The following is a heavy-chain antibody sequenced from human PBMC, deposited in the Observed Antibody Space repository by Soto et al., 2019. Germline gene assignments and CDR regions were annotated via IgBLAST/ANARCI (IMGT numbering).Heavy chain of an antibody. CDR1: GFTFSSYG. CDR3: AKDWGIAAAGKDYYFDY. V-gene: IGHV3-30*18. Sequence: PGGSLRLSCAASGFTFSSYGMHWVRQAPGKGLEWVAVISYDGSNKYYADSVKGRFTISRDNSKNTLYLQMNSLRAEDTAVYYCAKDWGIAAAGKDYYFDYWGQGTLVTVSS. J-gene: IGHJ4*02. D-gene: IGHD6-13*01. CDR2: ISYDGSNK.